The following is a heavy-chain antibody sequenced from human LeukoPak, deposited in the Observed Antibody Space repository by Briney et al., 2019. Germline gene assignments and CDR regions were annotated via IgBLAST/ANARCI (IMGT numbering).Heavy chain of an antibody. CDR3: AREGPWHGSGSHQIDY. CDR2: IYYSGST. Sequence: PSETLSLTCTVSGGSISSNYWSWIRQPPGKGLEWIGYIYYSGSTNYNPSLKSRVTISVDTSKNQFSLKLSSVTAADTAAYYCAREGPWHGSGSHQIDYWGQGTLVTVSS. D-gene: IGHD3-10*01. J-gene: IGHJ4*02. V-gene: IGHV4-59*01. CDR1: GGSISSNY.